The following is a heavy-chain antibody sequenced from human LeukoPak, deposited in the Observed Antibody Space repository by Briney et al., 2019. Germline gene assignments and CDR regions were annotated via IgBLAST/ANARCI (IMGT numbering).Heavy chain of an antibody. J-gene: IGHJ4*02. D-gene: IGHD3-3*01. V-gene: IGHV3-48*01. Sequence: GGSLRLSCAASGFTFSSYSMSWVRQAPGMGLEWVSYISSSSSTIYYADSVKGRFTISRDNAKNSLYLQMNSLRAEDTAVYYCAREYDFWSGGLFDYWGQGTLVTVSS. CDR2: ISSSSSTI. CDR1: GFTFSSYS. CDR3: AREYDFWSGGLFDY.